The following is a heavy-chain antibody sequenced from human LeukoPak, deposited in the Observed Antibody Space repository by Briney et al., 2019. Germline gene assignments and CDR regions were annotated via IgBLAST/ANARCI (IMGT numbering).Heavy chain of an antibody. CDR1: GGSISSSSYY. Sequence: PSETLSLTCTVSGGSISSSSYYWSWIRQPAGKGLEWIGRIYTSGSTNYNPSLKSRVTISVDTSKNQFSLKLSSVTAADTAVYYCARDPGGATNPFDYWGQGTLVTVSS. CDR3: ARDPGGATNPFDY. D-gene: IGHD1-26*01. CDR2: IYTSGST. V-gene: IGHV4-61*02. J-gene: IGHJ4*02.